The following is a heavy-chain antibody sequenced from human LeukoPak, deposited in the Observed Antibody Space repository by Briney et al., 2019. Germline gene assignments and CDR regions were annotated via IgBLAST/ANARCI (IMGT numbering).Heavy chain of an antibody. J-gene: IGHJ3*02. CDR2: ISSSSSYI. Sequence: KSGGSLRLSCAASGFTFSSYSMNWVRQAPGKGLEWVSSISSSSSYIYYADSVKGRFTISRDNAKNTLYLQMNSLRAEDTAVYYCAKAPECTNGVCHRGAFDIWGQGTMVTVSS. CDR1: GFTFSSYS. V-gene: IGHV3-21*04. D-gene: IGHD2-8*01. CDR3: AKAPECTNGVCHRGAFDI.